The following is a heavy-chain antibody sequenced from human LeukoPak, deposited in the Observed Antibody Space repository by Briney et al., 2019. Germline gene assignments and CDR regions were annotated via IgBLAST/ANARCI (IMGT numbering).Heavy chain of an antibody. CDR2: IKQDGSEK. CDR3: ARAPFPYYYYYMDV. Sequence: GGSLRLSCAASGFTFSDHYMDWVRQAPGKGLEWVANIKQDGSEKYYVDSVKGRFTISRDNAKNSLYLQMNSLRAEDTAVYYCARAPFPYYYYYMDVWGKGTTVTISS. V-gene: IGHV3-7*04. D-gene: IGHD2/OR15-2a*01. J-gene: IGHJ6*03. CDR1: GFTFSDHY.